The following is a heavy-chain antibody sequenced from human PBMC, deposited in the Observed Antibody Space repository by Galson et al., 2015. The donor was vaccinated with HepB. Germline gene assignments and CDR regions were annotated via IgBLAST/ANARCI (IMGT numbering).Heavy chain of an antibody. V-gene: IGHV3-30*04. Sequence: SLRLSCAASGFIFSSYAMHWVRQAPGKGLEWVAVVSYDASNEYYADSVKGRFTISRDNSKYTVYLQMNSLRPEDTAVYYCARVEAQLLFLKGRYYYHGMDVWGQGTTVTVSS. CDR2: VSYDASNE. D-gene: IGHD2-2*01. CDR1: GFIFSSYA. CDR3: ARVEAQLLFLKGRYYYHGMDV. J-gene: IGHJ6*02.